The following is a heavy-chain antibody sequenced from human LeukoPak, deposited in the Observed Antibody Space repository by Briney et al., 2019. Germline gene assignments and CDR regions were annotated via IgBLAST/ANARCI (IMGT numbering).Heavy chain of an antibody. CDR1: GGSFSGYY. J-gene: IGHJ3*02. CDR2: INHSGST. CDR3: ARDISGSQGGAFDI. Sequence: SETLSLTCAVYGGSFSGYYWSWIRQPPGKGLEWIGEINHSGSTNYNPSLKSRVTISVDTSKNQFSLKLSSVTAADTAVFYCARDISGSQGGAFDIWGQGTMVTVSS. D-gene: IGHD6-19*01. V-gene: IGHV4-34*01.